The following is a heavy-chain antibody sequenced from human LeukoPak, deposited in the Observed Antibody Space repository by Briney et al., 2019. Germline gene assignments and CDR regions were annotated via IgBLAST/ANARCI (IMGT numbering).Heavy chain of an antibody. CDR2: ISSRSSYI. D-gene: IGHD2-2*01. Sequence: GGSLRLSCSASGFTFSYYSMNWVRQAPGKGLEWVSSISSRSSYIYYEDSLKGRFTISRDNAKNSLYLQMNSLRAEDTAVYYCARVLSAAMWGGMDVWGQGTTVTVSS. J-gene: IGHJ6*02. V-gene: IGHV3-21*01. CDR1: GFTFSYYS. CDR3: ARVLSAAMWGGMDV.